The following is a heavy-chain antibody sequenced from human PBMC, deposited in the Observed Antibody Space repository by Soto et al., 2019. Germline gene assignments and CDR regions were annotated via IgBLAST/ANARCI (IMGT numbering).Heavy chain of an antibody. V-gene: IGHV4-4*07. J-gene: IGHJ5*02. Sequence: PSETLSLTCTVSGDSISSTYWSWVRQPAGRGLEWIGRIYSSGSNNYNPSLESRVTMSVDTSKNQFSLTLRSVTAADTAVYYCARGGGQQQLGRWGFDPWGRGTLVTVSS. CDR3: ARGGGQQQLGRWGFDP. D-gene: IGHD6-13*01. CDR1: GDSISSTY. CDR2: IYSSGSN.